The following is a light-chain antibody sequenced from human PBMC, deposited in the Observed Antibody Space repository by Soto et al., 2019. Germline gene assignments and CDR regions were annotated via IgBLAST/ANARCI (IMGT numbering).Light chain of an antibody. CDR1: SSDVGGYNY. CDR2: EVT. CDR3: SSYADSNSPYI. Sequence: QSVLTQPPSASGSTGQSVTISCTGTSSDVGGYNYVSWYQQHPGKAPKLMIYEVTQRPSGVPDRFSGSKSGNTASLTVSGLQAEDEADYYCSSYADSNSPYIFGTGTKLTVL. J-gene: IGLJ1*01. V-gene: IGLV2-8*01.